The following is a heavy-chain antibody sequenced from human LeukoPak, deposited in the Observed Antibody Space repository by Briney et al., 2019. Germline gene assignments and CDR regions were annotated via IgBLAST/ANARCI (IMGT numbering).Heavy chain of an antibody. CDR2: ISESGSAK. Sequence: GGSLRLSCAASGFTFSSFWMSWVRQAPGKGLEWVANISESGSAKYYADSVKGRFTISRDNAKNSLYLQMNSLRAEDTAVYYCAKGIWSDYATTQFDYWGQGTLVSVSA. V-gene: IGHV3-7*01. CDR1: GFTFSSFW. D-gene: IGHD3-3*01. CDR3: AKGIWSDYATTQFDY. J-gene: IGHJ4*02.